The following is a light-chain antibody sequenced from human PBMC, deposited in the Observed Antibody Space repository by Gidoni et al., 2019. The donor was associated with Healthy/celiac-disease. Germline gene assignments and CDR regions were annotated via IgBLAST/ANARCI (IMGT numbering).Light chain of an antibody. Sequence: IVLTQSPATLSLSPGERATLSCRASQSVSSYLAWYQQKPGQAPSSIIYDASNRATGTPARFSGSGSGTDFTLTISSLEPEDFAVYYCQQRSNWTFGQGTKVEIK. CDR1: QSVSSY. CDR2: DAS. CDR3: QQRSNWT. V-gene: IGKV3-11*01. J-gene: IGKJ1*01.